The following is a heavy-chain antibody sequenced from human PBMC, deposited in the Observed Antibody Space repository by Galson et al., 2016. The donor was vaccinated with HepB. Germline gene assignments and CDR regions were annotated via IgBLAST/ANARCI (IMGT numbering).Heavy chain of an antibody. J-gene: IGHJ2*01. CDR3: ARKELGKWYFDL. V-gene: IGHV4-30-2*05. CDR2: T. D-gene: IGHD7-27*01. Sequence: TYYNPSHKSRVTMSIDTSKKELSLKLSSVTAADTAVYYCARKELGKWYFDLWGRGTLVTVSS.